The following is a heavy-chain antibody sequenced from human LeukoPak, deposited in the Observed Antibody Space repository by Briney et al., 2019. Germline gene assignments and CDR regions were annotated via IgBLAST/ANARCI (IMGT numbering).Heavy chain of an antibody. CDR1: GGPISSYY. Sequence: SSETLSLTCTVSGGPISSYYWSWIRQPPGKGLEWIGYIYYSGSTNHNPSLKSRITISVVTSNNQFSLKLRSVTAADTAVYYCARGGRYYDSSGLYYFDYWGQGTLVTVSS. CDR2: IYYSGST. D-gene: IGHD3-22*01. J-gene: IGHJ4*02. CDR3: ARGGRYYDSSGLYYFDY. V-gene: IGHV4-59*01.